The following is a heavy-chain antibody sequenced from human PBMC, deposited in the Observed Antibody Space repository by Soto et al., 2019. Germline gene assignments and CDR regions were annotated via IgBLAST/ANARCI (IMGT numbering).Heavy chain of an antibody. D-gene: IGHD6-19*01. CDR2: IYHSGST. J-gene: IGHJ4*02. CDR1: GGSISSSNW. Sequence: QVQLQESGPGLVKPSGTLSLTCAVSGGSISSSNWLSWVRQPPGKGLECVGEIYHSGSTNYNPALRSRVTISVDKSKNQFSLELSSVPAADTAVYYCARVAVAGNRYDYWGQGTLVTVSS. V-gene: IGHV4-4*02. CDR3: ARVAVAGNRYDY.